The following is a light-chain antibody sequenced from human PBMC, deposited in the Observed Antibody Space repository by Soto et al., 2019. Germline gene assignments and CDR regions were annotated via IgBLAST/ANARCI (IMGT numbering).Light chain of an antibody. V-gene: IGKV1D-16*01. CDR1: QGISTW. CDR2: GAS. Sequence: EIQMTQSPSAVSASVGDRVTSTCRASQGISTWLAWYQQKAGKAPNLLIYGASNLHSGVPSRFSGSGSGTNFTLTIRSLQPEDFATYYCQQYNSYSPLTFGGGTKGDIK. CDR3: QQYNSYSPLT. J-gene: IGKJ4*01.